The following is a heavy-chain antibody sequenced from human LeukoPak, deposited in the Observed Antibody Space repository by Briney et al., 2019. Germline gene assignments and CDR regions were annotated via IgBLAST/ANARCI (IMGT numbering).Heavy chain of an antibody. Sequence: GGSLRLSCAASRFTFSSYGMHWVRQAPGKGLEWVAVISYDGSNKYYADSVKGRFTISRDNSKNTLYLQMNSLRAEDTAVYYCAKDLGGYGYTFDYWGQGTLVTVSS. J-gene: IGHJ4*02. CDR3: AKDLGGYGYTFDY. V-gene: IGHV3-30*18. D-gene: IGHD5-18*01. CDR2: ISYDGSNK. CDR1: RFTFSSYG.